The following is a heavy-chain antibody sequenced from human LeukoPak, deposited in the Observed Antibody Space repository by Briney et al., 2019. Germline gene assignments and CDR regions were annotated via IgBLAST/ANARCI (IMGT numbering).Heavy chain of an antibody. CDR1: GFTFSRYS. Sequence: GGSLRLSCAASGFTFSRYSMNWVRQAPGKGLEWVSSISSSSSYIYYADSVKGRFTISRDNAKNSLYLQMNSLRAEDTAVYYCARVDNEYYYDSSGYAYDYWGQGTLVTVSS. V-gene: IGHV3-21*01. CDR3: ARVDNEYYYDSSGYAYDY. D-gene: IGHD3-22*01. J-gene: IGHJ4*02. CDR2: ISSSSSYI.